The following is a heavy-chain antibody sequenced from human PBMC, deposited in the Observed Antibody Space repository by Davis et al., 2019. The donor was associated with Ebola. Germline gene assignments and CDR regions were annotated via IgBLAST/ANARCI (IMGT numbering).Heavy chain of an antibody. CDR3: ARDPPYGDYHFDY. V-gene: IGHV1-2*06. CDR1: GYTFTGYY. J-gene: IGHJ4*02. D-gene: IGHD4-17*01. CDR2: INPNSGGT. Sequence: ASVKVSCKASGYTFTGYYMHWVRQAPGQGLEWMGRINPNSGGTKYSQKFQGRVTITRDTSASTAYMELSSLRSEDTAVYYCARDPPYGDYHFDYWGQGTLVTVSS.